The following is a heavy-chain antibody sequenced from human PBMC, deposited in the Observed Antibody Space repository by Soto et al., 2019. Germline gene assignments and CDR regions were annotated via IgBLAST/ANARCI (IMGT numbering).Heavy chain of an antibody. CDR2: IYYSGGT. V-gene: IGHV4-31*02. CDR3: ASIYDSSGYYYGNNWFDP. D-gene: IGHD3-22*01. CDR1: GAFIGRGDYY. J-gene: IGHJ5*02. Sequence: SENLPLTSTVSGAFIGRGDYYWSWIRQHPGKGLEWIGYIYYSGGTYYNPSLKSRVTISVDTSKNQFSLELSSVTAADTAVYYCASIYDSSGYYYGNNWFDPWGQGTLVTVS.